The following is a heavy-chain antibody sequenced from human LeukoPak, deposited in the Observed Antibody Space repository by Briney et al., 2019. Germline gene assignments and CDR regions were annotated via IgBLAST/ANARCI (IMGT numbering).Heavy chain of an antibody. V-gene: IGHV3-30*18. CDR1: GFTFSSYG. J-gene: IGHJ4*02. D-gene: IGHD2-15*01. CDR2: ISYDGSNK. CDR3: AKGGRGEAGLGPGDFDY. Sequence: GGSLRLSCAASGFTFSSYGMHWVRQAPGKGLEWVAVISYDGSNKYYADSVKGRFTISRDNSKNTLYLQMNSLRAEDTAVYYCAKGGRGEAGLGPGDFDYWGQGTLVTVSS.